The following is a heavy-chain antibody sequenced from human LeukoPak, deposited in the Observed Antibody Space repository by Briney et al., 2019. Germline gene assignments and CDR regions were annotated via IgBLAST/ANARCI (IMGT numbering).Heavy chain of an antibody. V-gene: IGHV4-59*01. CDR2: IYYSGST. D-gene: IGHD1-1*01. CDR1: GGSISSYY. CDR3: ARGDPGTFDY. Sequence: SETLSLTCTVSGGSISSYYWSWIRQPPGKGLEWIGYIYYSGSTNCNPSLKSRVTISVDTSKNQFSLKLSSVTAADTAVYYCARGDPGTFDYWGQGTLVTVSS. J-gene: IGHJ4*02.